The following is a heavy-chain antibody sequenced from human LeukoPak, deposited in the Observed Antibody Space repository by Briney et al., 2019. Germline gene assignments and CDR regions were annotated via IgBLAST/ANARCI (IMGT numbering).Heavy chain of an antibody. D-gene: IGHD4-17*01. J-gene: IGHJ4*02. V-gene: IGHV3-21*01. CDR1: GFTFDDYG. CDR2: ISSSSSYI. Sequence: PGGSLRLSCAASGFTFDDYGMSWVRQAPGKGLEWVSSISSSSSYIYYADSVKGRFTISRDNAKNSLYLQMNSLRAEDTAVYYCARVSPDYGDNYFDYWGQGTLVTVSS. CDR3: ARVSPDYGDNYFDY.